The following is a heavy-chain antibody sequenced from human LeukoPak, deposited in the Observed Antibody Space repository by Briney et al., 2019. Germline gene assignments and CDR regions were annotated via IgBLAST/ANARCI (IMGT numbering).Heavy chain of an antibody. CDR3: AADPTYYDILTGYYSFDY. Sequence: SVKVSSKASGFTFTSSAVQWVRQARGQRLEWIGWIVVGSGNTNYAQKFQERVTITRDMSTSTAYMELSSLRSEDTAVYYCAADPTYYDILTGYYSFDYWGQGTLVTVSS. D-gene: IGHD3-9*01. CDR2: IVVGSGNT. V-gene: IGHV1-58*01. CDR1: GFTFTSSA. J-gene: IGHJ4*02.